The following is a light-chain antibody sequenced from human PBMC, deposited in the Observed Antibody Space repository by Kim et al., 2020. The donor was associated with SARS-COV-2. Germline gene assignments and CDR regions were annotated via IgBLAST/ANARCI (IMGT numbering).Light chain of an antibody. J-gene: IGKJ1*01. CDR2: GAS. CDR3: QQYNNWPPVT. V-gene: IGKV3-15*01. Sequence: SPGERATRSGRASQSVSSNLAWYQQKPGQAPRLLIYGASTRATGIPARFSGSGSGTEFTLTISSLQSEDFAVYYCQQYNNWPPVTFGQGTKVDIK. CDR1: QSVSSN.